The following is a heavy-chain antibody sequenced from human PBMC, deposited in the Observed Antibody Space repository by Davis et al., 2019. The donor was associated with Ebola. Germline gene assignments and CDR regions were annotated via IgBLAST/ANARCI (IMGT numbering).Heavy chain of an antibody. J-gene: IGHJ3*01. Sequence: PGGSLRLSCAASGFTFSSYAMHWVRQAPGKGLEWVAVISYDGSNKYYADSVKGRFTISRDNSKNTLYLQMNSLRAEDTAVYYCARGIVGSTRLGAFDVWGQGTMVTVSS. V-gene: IGHV3-30-3*01. CDR1: GFTFSSYA. D-gene: IGHD1-26*01. CDR2: ISYDGSNK. CDR3: ARGIVGSTRLGAFDV.